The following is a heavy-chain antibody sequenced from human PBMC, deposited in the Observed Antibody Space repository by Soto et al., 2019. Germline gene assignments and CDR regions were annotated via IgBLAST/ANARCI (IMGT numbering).Heavy chain of an antibody. CDR1: GYTFTSYD. V-gene: IGHV1-8*01. CDR3: ARIKICSDRDYYYYGMDF. J-gene: IGHJ6*02. Sequence: QVQLVQSGAEVKKPGASVKVSCKASGYTFTSYDVNWVRQATGRGLEWMGWMNPNSGNTGYAQKFQGRVTMTRNTSLSTAYMELSSLRSEVSAAYYCARIKICSDRDYYYYGMDFWGQGTTVTVSS. D-gene: IGHD3-9*01. CDR2: MNPNSGNT.